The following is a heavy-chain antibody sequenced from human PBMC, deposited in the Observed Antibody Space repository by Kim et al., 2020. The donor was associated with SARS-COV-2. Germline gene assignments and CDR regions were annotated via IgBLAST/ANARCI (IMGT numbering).Heavy chain of an antibody. Sequence: GGSLRLSCAASGFTFSSYAMNWVRQAPGKGLEWVSSISGSGGNTYYADSVKGRFTFSGDNSKNTLYLQMNSLRAEDTAVYYCAKVRSDYYYSDAFDIWGQGTMVTVSS. CDR3: AKVRSDYYYSDAFDI. D-gene: IGHD3-16*01. CDR2: ISGSGGNT. V-gene: IGHV3-23*01. J-gene: IGHJ3*02. CDR1: GFTFSSYA.